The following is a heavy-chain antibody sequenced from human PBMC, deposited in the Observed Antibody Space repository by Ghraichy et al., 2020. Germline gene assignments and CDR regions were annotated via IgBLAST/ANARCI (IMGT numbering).Heavy chain of an antibody. Sequence: GGSLRLSCAASGFTFEDYAMHWVRQAPGKGLEWVSAISYNSGVAFYADSVKGRFTISRDNARKTLYLLMSRLRGEDTALYYCTKATVTTVSGDWFDPWGQGTLVTVSS. D-gene: IGHD4-17*01. CDR1: GFTFEDYA. CDR3: TKATVTTVSGDWFDP. CDR2: ISYNSGVA. V-gene: IGHV3-9*01. J-gene: IGHJ5*02.